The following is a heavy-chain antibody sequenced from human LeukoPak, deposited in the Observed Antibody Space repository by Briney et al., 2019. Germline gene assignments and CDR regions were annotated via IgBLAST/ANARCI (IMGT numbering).Heavy chain of an antibody. V-gene: IGHV3-23*01. CDR1: KFAFSSYA. J-gene: IGHJ3*02. D-gene: IGHD1-26*01. CDR2: ISGGGGNT. Sequence: QSGGSLRLSCAASKFAFSSYAMSWVRQAPGKGLEWVSAISGGGGNTYYADSVKGRFTISRDDSKNTLYLQMNSLRAEDTAVYYCGKNRYSGSLSPFDIWGQGTMDTVSS. CDR3: GKNRYSGSLSPFDI.